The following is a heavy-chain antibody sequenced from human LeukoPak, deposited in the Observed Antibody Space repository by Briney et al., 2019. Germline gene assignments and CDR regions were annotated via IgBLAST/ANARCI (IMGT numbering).Heavy chain of an antibody. J-gene: IGHJ4*02. Sequence: SETLSLTCTVSVGSISGYFWSWVRQAPGTGLDWIGHIYYSGATNYNPSLRSRVTISVETSKNQFSLKLRSVTAADTAVYYCARAQYSGSCFDYWGQGTLVTVSS. V-gene: IGHV4-59*13. CDR3: ARAQYSGSCFDY. CDR1: VGSISGYF. D-gene: IGHD1-26*01. CDR2: IYYSGAT.